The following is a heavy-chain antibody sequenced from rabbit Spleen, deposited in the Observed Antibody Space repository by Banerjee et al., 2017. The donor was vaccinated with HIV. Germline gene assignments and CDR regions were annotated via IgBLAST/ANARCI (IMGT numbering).Heavy chain of an antibody. CDR3: ARGSAAMTMVITGFYFNL. J-gene: IGHJ4*01. Sequence: QEQLVESGGGLVKPEGSLKLSCTASGFSFSDKAVMCWVRQAPGKGLEWIACINAVTGKAVYASWAKGRFTFSKTSSTTVTLQVTSLTAADTATYFCARGSAAMTMVITGFYFNLWGPGTLVTVS. CDR1: GFSFSDKAV. V-gene: IGHV1S45*01. D-gene: IGHD2-1*01. CDR2: INAVTGKA.